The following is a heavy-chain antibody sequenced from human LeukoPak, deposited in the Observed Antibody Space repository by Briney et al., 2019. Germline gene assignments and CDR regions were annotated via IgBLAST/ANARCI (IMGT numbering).Heavy chain of an antibody. V-gene: IGHV3-9*03. Sequence: GGSLRLSCAASGFTFDDYAMHWVRQAPGKGLEWVSGISWNSGSIGCADSVKGRFTISRDNAKNSLYLQMNSLRAEDMALYYCAKSSDCSGGSCTNYFDYWGQGTLVTVSS. CDR2: ISWNSGSI. J-gene: IGHJ4*02. D-gene: IGHD2-15*01. CDR1: GFTFDDYA. CDR3: AKSSDCSGGSCTNYFDY.